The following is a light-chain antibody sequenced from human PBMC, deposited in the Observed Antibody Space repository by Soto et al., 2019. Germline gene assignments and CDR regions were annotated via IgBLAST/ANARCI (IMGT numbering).Light chain of an antibody. CDR1: QSISSY. CDR3: QQSYSNPRT. Sequence: DSQMTQSPSSLSASVGDRVTITCLAIQSISSYLNWYQQKPGQAPKLLIYAASSLQSGVPSRFSGSGSGTDFTLTISSLQPEDFETYYCQQSYSNPRTFGQGTKVDIK. V-gene: IGKV1-39*01. CDR2: AAS. J-gene: IGKJ1*01.